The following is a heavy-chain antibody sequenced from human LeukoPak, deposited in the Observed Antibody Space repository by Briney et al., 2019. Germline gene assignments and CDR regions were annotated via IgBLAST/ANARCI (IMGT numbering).Heavy chain of an antibody. D-gene: IGHD3-3*01. V-gene: IGHV1-46*01. CDR3: ARDILEWFYRGDAFDV. J-gene: IGHJ3*01. CDR1: GYTFTNYY. CDR2: INPSGGGT. Sequence: GASVKVSCKASGYTFTNYYMHWVRQAPGQGLEWMGIINPSGGGTSYAQKFQGRLTMTRDTSTTTVYMELSSLRAEDTAVYYCARDILEWFYRGDAFDVWGQGTMVTVSS.